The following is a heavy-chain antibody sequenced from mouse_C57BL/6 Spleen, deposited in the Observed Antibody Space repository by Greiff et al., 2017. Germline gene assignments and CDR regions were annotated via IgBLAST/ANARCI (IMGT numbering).Heavy chain of an antibody. D-gene: IGHD2-1*01. V-gene: IGHV5-4*01. Sequence: DVKLVESGGGLVKPGGSLKLSCAASGFTFSSYAMSWVRQTPEKRLEWVATISDGGSYTYYPDNVKGRFTISRDNAKNNLYLQMSHLKSEDTAMYYCARENGKGGMEYWGQGTSVTVSS. CDR1: GFTFSSYA. J-gene: IGHJ4*01. CDR3: ARENGKGGMEY. CDR2: ISDGGSYT.